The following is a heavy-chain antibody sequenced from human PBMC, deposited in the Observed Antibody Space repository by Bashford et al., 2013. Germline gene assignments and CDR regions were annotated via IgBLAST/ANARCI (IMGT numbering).Heavy chain of an antibody. CDR2: INPRSGGT. D-gene: IGHD5-18*01. Sequence: VRQAPGQGLEWMGWINPRSGGTNYAQKLQGWVRMTRDTSISTFYMELRRLRSDDTAVYYCARDYSSDTDAFDIWGQGTMVTVSS. J-gene: IGHJ3*02. V-gene: IGHV1-2*04. CDR3: ARDYSSDTDAFDI.